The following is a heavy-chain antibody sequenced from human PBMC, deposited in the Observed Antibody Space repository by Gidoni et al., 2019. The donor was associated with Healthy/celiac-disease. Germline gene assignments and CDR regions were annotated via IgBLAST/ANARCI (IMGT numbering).Heavy chain of an antibody. Sequence: QITLKESGPTLVKPTQTLTLTCPFSGFSLSTSGVGVGWIRQPPGKALEWLALIYWDDDKRYSPSLKSRLTITKDTSKNQVVLTMTNMDPVDTATYYCAHSSVHGSGSYYRDAFDIWGQGTMVTVSS. D-gene: IGHD3-10*01. V-gene: IGHV2-5*02. CDR3: AHSSVHGSGSYYRDAFDI. J-gene: IGHJ3*02. CDR1: GFSLSTSGVG. CDR2: IYWDDDK.